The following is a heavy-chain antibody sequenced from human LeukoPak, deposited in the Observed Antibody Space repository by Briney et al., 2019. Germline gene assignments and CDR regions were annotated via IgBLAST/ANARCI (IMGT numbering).Heavy chain of an antibody. CDR3: ATEASSSWYFQH. J-gene: IGHJ1*01. V-gene: IGHV1-24*01. D-gene: IGHD6-13*01. CDR1: GYTLTELS. Sequence: ASVKVSCKVSGYTLTELSMHWVRQAPGKGLEWMGGFDPEDGETIYAQKFQGRVTMTEDTSTDTAYMELSSLRSEDMAVYYCATEASSSWYFQHWGQGTLVTVSS. CDR2: FDPEDGET.